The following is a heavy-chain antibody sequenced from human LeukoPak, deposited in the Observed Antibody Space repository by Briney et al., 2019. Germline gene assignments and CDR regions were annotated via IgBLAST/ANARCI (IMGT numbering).Heavy chain of an antibody. D-gene: IGHD1-26*01. V-gene: IGHV3-30-3*01. Sequence: GSLRLSCAASGFTFSSYAMHWVRQAPGKGLEWVAVISYDGSNKYYADSVKGRFTISRDNSKNTLYLQMNSLRAEDTAVYYCARDGSYSGSYSGPPRPADYWGQGTLVTVSS. J-gene: IGHJ4*02. CDR2: ISYDGSNK. CDR3: ARDGSYSGSYSGPPRPADY. CDR1: GFTFSSYA.